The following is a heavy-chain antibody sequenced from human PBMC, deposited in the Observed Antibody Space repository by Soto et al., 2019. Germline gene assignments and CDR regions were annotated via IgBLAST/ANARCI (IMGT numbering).Heavy chain of an antibody. D-gene: IGHD3-16*02. V-gene: IGHV1-3*01. Sequence: ASVKVSCKASGYTFTSYAMHWVRQAPGQRLEWMGWINAGNGNTKYTQKFQGRVNINRDTSASTAYMELSSLSSEDTSVYYCAINPPRYPDYYGMDVWGQGTTVTVSS. J-gene: IGHJ6*02. CDR3: AINPPRYPDYYGMDV. CDR2: INAGNGNT. CDR1: GYTFTSYA.